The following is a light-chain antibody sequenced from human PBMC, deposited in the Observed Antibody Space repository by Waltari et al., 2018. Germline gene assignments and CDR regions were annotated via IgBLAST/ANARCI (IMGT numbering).Light chain of an antibody. Sequence: QSALTQPASVSGSPGPSITISCTGPSSDVGGYNYVSWYQQYPDKAPKLMIYDVSKRPSGVSNRFSGSKSGNTASLTISGLQAEDEADYYCCSYAGSSTHVLFGGGTKLTVL. J-gene: IGLJ2*01. CDR3: CSYAGSSTHVL. CDR2: DVS. V-gene: IGLV2-23*02. CDR1: SSDVGGYNY.